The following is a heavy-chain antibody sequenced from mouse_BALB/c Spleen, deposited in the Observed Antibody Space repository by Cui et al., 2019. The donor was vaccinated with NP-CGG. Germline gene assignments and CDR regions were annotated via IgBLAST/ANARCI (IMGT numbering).Heavy chain of an antibody. CDR2: IDPNSGGT. CDR1: GYTFTSYL. D-gene: IGHD1-1*01. Sequence: QAQLQQPTAELGKTGASVKLSCKASGYTFTSYLIHWVKQRPGRGLEWIGRIDPNSGGTKYNEKFKNKATLTVDKPSSTAYMQLSSLTSEDSAVYYCARYGYYGSNYFDYWGQGTTLTVSS. V-gene: IGHV1-72*01. J-gene: IGHJ2*01. CDR3: ARYGYYGSNYFDY.